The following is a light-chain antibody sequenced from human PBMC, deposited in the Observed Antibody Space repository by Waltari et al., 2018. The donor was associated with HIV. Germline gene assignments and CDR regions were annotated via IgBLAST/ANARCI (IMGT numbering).Light chain of an antibody. Sequence: QSALTQPASVSGSPGQSISISCTGTSSDIEPYNYVSWYQQHAGKAPKLLIYQVSHRPSGGSDRLSGSKSGSTASLTISGLQANDEAHYYCSSFTITSTVIFGGGTRLTVL. CDR3: SSFTITSTVI. CDR2: QVS. V-gene: IGLV2-14*03. J-gene: IGLJ2*01. CDR1: SSDIEPYNY.